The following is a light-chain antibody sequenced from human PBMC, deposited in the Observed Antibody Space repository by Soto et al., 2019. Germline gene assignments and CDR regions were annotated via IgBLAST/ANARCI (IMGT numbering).Light chain of an antibody. CDR2: GNN. CDR3: QSYDSSLSVYV. Sequence: QSVLTQPPSVSGAPGQRVTISCTGSSSNIGAGYDVHWYQQLPGTAPKVLIYGNNNRPSGVPDRFSGSKSGTSACLAITGLQAEDEADYYCQSYDSSLSVYVFGTGTKLTVL. V-gene: IGLV1-40*01. CDR1: SSNIGAGYD. J-gene: IGLJ1*01.